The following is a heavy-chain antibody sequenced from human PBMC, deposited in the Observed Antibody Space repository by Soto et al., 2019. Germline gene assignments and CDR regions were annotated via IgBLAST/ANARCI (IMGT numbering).Heavy chain of an antibody. CDR3: ARAFANNWGLVDP. D-gene: IGHD7-27*01. Sequence: EVQLVESGGGLVQPGGSLRLSCAASGFTFSSDWMFWVRQVPGKGLVWVSCINTGGSRTDYADSVKGRFTISRDNAKNTLYLQMNSLRDEDAAIYYCARAFANNWGLVDPWGQGTLVTVSS. V-gene: IGHV3-74*01. CDR2: INTGGSRT. CDR1: GFTFSSDW. J-gene: IGHJ5*02.